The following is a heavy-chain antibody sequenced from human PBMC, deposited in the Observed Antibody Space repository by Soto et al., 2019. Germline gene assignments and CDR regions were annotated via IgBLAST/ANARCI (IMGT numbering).Heavy chain of an antibody. J-gene: IGHJ6*02. CDR1: GGSVSSGSYY. Sequence: NPSETLSLTCTVSGGSVSSGSYYWSWIRQPPGKGLEWIGYIYYSGSTNYNPSLKSRVTISVDTSKNQFSLKLSSVTAADTAVYYCARGPHYYYGMDVWGQGTTVTVSS. CDR3: ARGPHYYYGMDV. CDR2: IYYSGST. V-gene: IGHV4-61*01.